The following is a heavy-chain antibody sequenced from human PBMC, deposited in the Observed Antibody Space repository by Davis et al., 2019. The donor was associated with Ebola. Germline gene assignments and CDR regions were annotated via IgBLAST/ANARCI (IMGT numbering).Heavy chain of an antibody. CDR1: GFTFSSYA. V-gene: IGHV3-23*01. CDR2: IGGSGSDT. Sequence: GGSLRLSCAASGFTFSSYAMSWVRQTPGKGLEWVSSIGGSGSDTYYADSVKGRFTISRDNSKNTIFLQMNSLRAEDTAVYYCAKGSVTIFGVAPDYYGMDVWGKGTTVTVSS. D-gene: IGHD3-3*01. CDR3: AKGSVTIFGVAPDYYGMDV. J-gene: IGHJ6*04.